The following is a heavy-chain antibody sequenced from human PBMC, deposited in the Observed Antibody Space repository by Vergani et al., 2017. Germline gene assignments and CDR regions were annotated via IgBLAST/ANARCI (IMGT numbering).Heavy chain of an antibody. V-gene: IGHV1-8*01. J-gene: IGHJ3*02. Sequence: QVQLVQSGAEVKKPGASVTVSCKASGYTFTSYDINWVRQATGQGLEWMGWMNPNSGNTGYAQKFQGRVTMTRNTSISTAYMELSSLRSEDTAVYYCARGFVVVPAAMEDAFDIWGQGTMVTVSS. D-gene: IGHD2-2*01. CDR1: GYTFTSYD. CDR2: MNPNSGNT. CDR3: ARGFVVVPAAMEDAFDI.